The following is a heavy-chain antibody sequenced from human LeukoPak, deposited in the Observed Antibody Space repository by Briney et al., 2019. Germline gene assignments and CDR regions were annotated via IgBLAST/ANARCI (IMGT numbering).Heavy chain of an antibody. V-gene: IGHV1-69*06. CDR3: ARVSGDYGVPYFDL. CDR1: GGTFSNYA. Sequence: SVKVSCKASGGTFSNYAITWVRHAPGQGLEWMGGIIPIFGTTNYAQKFQGRVTITADKSTSTAYMELSSLRSEDTAVYYCARVSGDYGVPYFDLWGRGTLVTVSS. D-gene: IGHD4-17*01. CDR2: IIPIFGTT. J-gene: IGHJ2*01.